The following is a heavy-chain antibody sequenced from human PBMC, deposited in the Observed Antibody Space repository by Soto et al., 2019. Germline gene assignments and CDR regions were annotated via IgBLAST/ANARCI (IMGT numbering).Heavy chain of an antibody. CDR3: ARGSSGQFDY. J-gene: IGHJ4*02. V-gene: IGHV4-59*01. Sequence: PSETLSLTCTVSGGSISSYYWSWIRQPPGKGLERIGYIYYSGSTNYNPSLKSRVTISVDTSKNQFSLKLSSVTAADTAVYYCARGSSGQFDYWGQGTLVTVSS. D-gene: IGHD6-19*01. CDR1: GGSISSYY. CDR2: IYYSGST.